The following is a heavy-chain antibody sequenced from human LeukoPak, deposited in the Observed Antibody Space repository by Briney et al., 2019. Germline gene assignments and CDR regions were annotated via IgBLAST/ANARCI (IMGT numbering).Heavy chain of an antibody. V-gene: IGHV3-21*01. J-gene: IGHJ4*02. CDR2: TSSSSYI. CDR1: GFTFSSYS. D-gene: IGHD3-22*01. CDR3: ARSSPSGYYRYYFDY. Sequence: GGSLRLSCAASGFTFSSYSMNWVRQAPGKGLEWVSSTSSSSYIYYADSVKGRFTISRDNAKNSLYLQMNSLRAEDTAVYYCARSSPSGYYRYYFDYWGQGTLVTVSS.